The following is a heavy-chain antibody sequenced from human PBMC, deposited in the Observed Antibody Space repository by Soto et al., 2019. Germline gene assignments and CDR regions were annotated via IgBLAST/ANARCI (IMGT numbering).Heavy chain of an antibody. V-gene: IGHV1-18*01. Sequence: ASVKVSCEASGYTFTSYGISWVRQDPGQGLEWMGWISAYNGNTNYAQKLQGRVTMTTDTSTSTAYMELRSLRSDDTAVYYCARAPSIVLMVYAISHYYYMDVWGKGTTVTVSS. CDR2: ISAYNGNT. CDR1: GYTFTSYG. J-gene: IGHJ6*03. D-gene: IGHD2-8*01. CDR3: ARAPSIVLMVYAISHYYYMDV.